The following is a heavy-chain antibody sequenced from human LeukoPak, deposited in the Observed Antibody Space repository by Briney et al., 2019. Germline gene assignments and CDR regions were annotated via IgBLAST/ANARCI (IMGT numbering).Heavy chain of an antibody. J-gene: IGHJ4*02. CDR1: GGTFSSYA. CDR3: ARVARPGIAVAGTHGGFVY. CDR2: IIPIFGTA. Sequence: APVKVSCKASGGTFSSYAISWVRQAPGQGLEWMGGIIPIFGTANYAQKFQGRVTITADESTSTAYMELSSLRSEDTAAYYCARVARPGIAVAGTHGGFVYWGQGTLVTVSS. V-gene: IGHV1-69*13. D-gene: IGHD6-19*01.